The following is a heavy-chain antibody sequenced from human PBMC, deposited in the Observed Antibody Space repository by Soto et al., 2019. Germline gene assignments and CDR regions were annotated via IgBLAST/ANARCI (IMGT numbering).Heavy chain of an antibody. D-gene: IGHD6-19*01. J-gene: IGHJ6*02. CDR3: AREWQWLVRGMDV. V-gene: IGHV3-30-3*01. CDR2: ISYDGSNK. Sequence: ESVGGVVPPGRSLRLSCAASGFTFSSYAMHWVRQAPGKGLEWVAVISYDGSNKYYADSVKGRFTISRDNSKNTLYLQMNSLRAEDTAVYYCAREWQWLVRGMDVWGQGTTVTVSS. CDR1: GFTFSSYA.